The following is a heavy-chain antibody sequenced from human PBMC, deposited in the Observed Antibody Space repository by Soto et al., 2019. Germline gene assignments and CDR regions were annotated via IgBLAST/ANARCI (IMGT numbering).Heavy chain of an antibody. CDR2: ISAYNGNT. CDR3: ARESLYSASLFDY. V-gene: IGHV1-18*01. Sequence: VSVEVTCKDCGYGFTSNGISWGRQDTGQGLEWMGWISAYNGNTNYAQKLQGRVTMTTDTSTSTAYMELRSLRSDDTAVYYSARESLYSASLFDYWGQGTLVTVYS. J-gene: IGHJ4*02. D-gene: IGHD2-21*01. CDR1: GYGFTSNG.